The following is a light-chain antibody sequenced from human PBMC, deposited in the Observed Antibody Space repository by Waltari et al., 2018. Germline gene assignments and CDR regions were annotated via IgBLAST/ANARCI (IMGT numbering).Light chain of an antibody. CDR1: QRVSRT. V-gene: IGKV3-20*01. CDR2: GAS. J-gene: IGKJ1*01. CDR3: QHYVRLPAT. Sequence: EIVLTQSPGNLSLPPGERATLSCRASQRVSRTLAWYQQKPGQAPRRLIFGASNRATGIPDRFSGSGSGTDFSLIITRLEPEDSAMYYCQHYVRLPATFGQGTKVEIK.